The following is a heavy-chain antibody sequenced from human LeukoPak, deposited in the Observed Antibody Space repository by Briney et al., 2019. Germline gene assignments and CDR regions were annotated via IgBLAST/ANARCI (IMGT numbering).Heavy chain of an antibody. J-gene: IGHJ3*02. CDR3: ARDSGSYRDAFDI. CDR2: IHYTGTT. Sequence: PSETLSLTCIVSGGSINSHYWSWIRQPPGKGLEWIGDIHYTGTTKYNPSVKSRVTISIDTSKNQFSLKLSSVTAADTAVYYCARDSGSYRDAFDIWGQGTMVTVSS. CDR1: GGSINSHY. V-gene: IGHV4-59*11. D-gene: IGHD1-26*01.